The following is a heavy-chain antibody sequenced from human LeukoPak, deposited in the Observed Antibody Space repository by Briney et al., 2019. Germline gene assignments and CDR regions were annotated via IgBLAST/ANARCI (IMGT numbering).Heavy chain of an antibody. J-gene: IGHJ3*02. D-gene: IGHD2-2*01. V-gene: IGHV4-30-2*01. CDR2: IYHSGST. Sequence: SSETLSLTCTVSGGSISSGGYYWSWIRQPPGKGLEWIGYIYHSGSTYYNPSLKSRVTISVDTSKNQFSLKLSSVTAADTAVYYCARAGIVVVPAATRAFDIWGQGTMVTVSS. CDR3: ARAGIVVVPAATRAFDI. CDR1: GGSISSGGYY.